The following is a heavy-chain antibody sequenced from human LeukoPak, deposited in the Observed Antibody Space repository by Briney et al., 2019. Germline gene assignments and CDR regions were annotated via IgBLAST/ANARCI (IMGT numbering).Heavy chain of an antibody. J-gene: IGHJ6*02. CDR2: ISYDGSNK. CDR1: GFTFSSYA. CDR3: ARGTGGRVATISYYYYGMDV. D-gene: IGHD5-12*01. Sequence: PGGSLRLSCAASGFTFSSYAMHWVRQALGKGLEWVALISYDGSNKYYADSVKGRFTISRDNSKNTLYLQMNSLRAEDTAVYYCARGTGGRVATISYYYYGMDVWGQGTTVTVSS. V-gene: IGHV3-30*01.